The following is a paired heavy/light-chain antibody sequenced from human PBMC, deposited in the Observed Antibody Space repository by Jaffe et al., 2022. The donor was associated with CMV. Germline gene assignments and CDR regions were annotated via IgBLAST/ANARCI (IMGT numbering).Heavy chain of an antibody. CDR1: GYTFTTYF. CDR3: ARDVAVSSGWTSGLDS. Sequence: QVQLVQSGAEVKMPGASVTVSCKASGYTFTTYFIHWVRQAPGLGLEWMGTINPDGDYRNYAQKFQGRVTMTSDTSTTTVYMELSSLKSEDTAFYYCARDVAVSSGWTSGLDSWGQGTLLTVSS. V-gene: IGHV1-46*01. CDR2: INPDGDYR. D-gene: IGHD6-19*01. J-gene: IGHJ4*02.
Light chain of an antibody. Sequence: EIVLTQSPATLSLSPGDRATLSCRASQSVSSYLAWYQQKPGQAPRLLFYDAYSRATGIPARFSGSGSGTDFTLTISSLEPEDFAVYYCQQRLNWPMYTFGPGTKLEIK. CDR3: QQRLNWPMYT. CDR2: DAY. J-gene: IGKJ2*01. V-gene: IGKV3-11*01. CDR1: QSVSSY.